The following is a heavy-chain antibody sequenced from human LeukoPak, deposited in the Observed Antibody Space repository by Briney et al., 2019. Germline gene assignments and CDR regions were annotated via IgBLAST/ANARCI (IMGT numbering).Heavy chain of an antibody. CDR2: IGASGDKT. CDR3: ARDYYDSTGYYFDY. D-gene: IGHD3-22*01. J-gene: IGHJ4*02. Sequence: TGGSLRLSCAASGFTFSSFTMSWVRQAPGKGLEWISAIGASGDKTYYADSVKGRFTISRDNSKDTLYLQMNSLTAEDTAVYYCARDYYDSTGYYFDYWGQGTLVTVSS. V-gene: IGHV3-23*01. CDR1: GFTFSSFT.